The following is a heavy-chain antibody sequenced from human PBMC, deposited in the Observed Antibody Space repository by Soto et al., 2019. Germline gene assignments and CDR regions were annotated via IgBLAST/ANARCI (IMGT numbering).Heavy chain of an antibody. CDR3: ARDVKVLRPAVVY. CDR1: GGTFNTYA. V-gene: IGHV1-69*19. J-gene: IGHJ4*02. CDR2: ISPMFGAA. Sequence: QVQLVQSGAGMEKPGSSVKVYCQSSGGTFNTYAMNWVRQAPGQGTEWMGDISPMFGAANYTPKFQGGVTITADESTGTSYVLCCSLTSEDTALYFWARDVKVLRPAVVYRGQGTLVTVSS.